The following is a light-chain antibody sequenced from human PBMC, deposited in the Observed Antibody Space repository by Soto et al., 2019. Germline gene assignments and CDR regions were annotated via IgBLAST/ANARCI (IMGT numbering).Light chain of an antibody. CDR1: ESVSSS. CDR3: QQYDNSAWT. CDR2: GAS. J-gene: IGKJ1*01. V-gene: IGKV3-15*01. Sequence: EIVMTQSPATLSVSPGERATLSCRASESVSSSLAWYQQKPGQVPRLLIYGASTRATGVPARFSGSGSGTEFTLTISSLQSEDFAVYYCQQYDNSAWTFGQGTKVDIK.